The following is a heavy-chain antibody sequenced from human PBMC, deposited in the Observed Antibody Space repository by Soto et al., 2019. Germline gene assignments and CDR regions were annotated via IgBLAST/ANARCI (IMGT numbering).Heavy chain of an antibody. V-gene: IGHV3-74*01. Sequence: GGSLRLSCAASGLTLNRYWMHWVRHAPGKGLVWVSHINTDGTNSNYADSVKGRFTISRDNSKNTLYLQMNSLRAEDTAVYYCAKSGSSSSWYFGRSSPWPYWGQGTLVTVSS. J-gene: IGHJ4*02. CDR2: INTDGTNS. D-gene: IGHD6-13*01. CDR3: AKSGSSSSWYFGRSSPWPY. CDR1: GLTLNRYW.